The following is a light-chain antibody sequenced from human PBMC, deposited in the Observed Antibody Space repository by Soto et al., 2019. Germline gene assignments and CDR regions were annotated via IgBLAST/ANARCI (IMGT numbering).Light chain of an antibody. Sequence: IRMTQSPSSLSASVGDSVTITFQASQDIGNYVNWYQQRPGKAPKLLIYDASKLERGVPSRFSGSGSGADFTLTITGLQAEDFATYYCQQYDNVPPNTFGQGTKLEIK. CDR2: DAS. CDR1: QDIGNY. CDR3: QQYDNVPPNT. J-gene: IGKJ2*01. V-gene: IGKV1-33*01.